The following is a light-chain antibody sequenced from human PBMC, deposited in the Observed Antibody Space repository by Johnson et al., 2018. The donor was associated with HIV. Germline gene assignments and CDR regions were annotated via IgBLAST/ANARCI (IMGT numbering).Light chain of an antibody. V-gene: IGLV1-51*01. CDR1: SSNIANNY. CDR2: ENN. CDR3: GTWDSSLSDYV. Sequence: QAVLTQPPSVSAAPGQKVTISCSGSSSNIANNYVSWYQQFPGEAPKLIIYENNKRPSGIPDRFSGSKSGTSATLGITGLQAGDEADYYCGTWDSSLSDYVFGAGTKVTVL. J-gene: IGLJ1*01.